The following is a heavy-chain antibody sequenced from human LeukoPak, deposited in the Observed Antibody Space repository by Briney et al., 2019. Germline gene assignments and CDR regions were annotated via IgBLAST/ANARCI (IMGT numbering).Heavy chain of an antibody. D-gene: IGHD3-10*01. J-gene: IGHJ4*02. Sequence: SETLSLTCTVSGGSISSYYWSWIRQPPGKGLEWIGYIYYSGSTDYNPSLKSRVTISVYTSKNQFSLKLSSVTAADTAVYYCASHHAKRYYYGSGSHPVDYWGQGTLVTVSS. CDR1: GGSISSYY. CDR2: IYYSGST. CDR3: ASHHAKRYYYGSGSHPVDY. V-gene: IGHV4-59*01.